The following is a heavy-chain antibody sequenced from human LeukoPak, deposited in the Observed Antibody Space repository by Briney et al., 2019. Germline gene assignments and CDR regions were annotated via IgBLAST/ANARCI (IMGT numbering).Heavy chain of an antibody. CDR2: IWYDGSNK. CDR3: ATSITMIVAVDY. CDR1: GFTFSSYG. J-gene: IGHJ4*02. Sequence: GGSLRLSCAASGFTFSSYGMHWVRQAPGKGLEWVAVIWYDGSNKYYADSVKGRFTISRDNSKNTLYLQMNSLRAEDTAVYYCATSITMIVAVDYWGQGTLVTVSS. D-gene: IGHD3-22*01. V-gene: IGHV3-33*01.